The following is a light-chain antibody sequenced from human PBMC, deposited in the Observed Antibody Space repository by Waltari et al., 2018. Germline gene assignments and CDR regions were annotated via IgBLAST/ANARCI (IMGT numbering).Light chain of an antibody. CDR2: GNT. V-gene: IGLV1-40*01. J-gene: IGLJ1*01. CDR3: QSYDSSLSSSV. Sequence: QSVLTQPPSVSGAPGQRVTISCTGSSSNIGAGYDVPWYQQLPGTAPKLLVYGNTNRPSGVPDRISASKSGTSASLAITGLQAEDEADYYCQSYDSSLSSSVFGPGTQVTVL. CDR1: SSNIGAGYD.